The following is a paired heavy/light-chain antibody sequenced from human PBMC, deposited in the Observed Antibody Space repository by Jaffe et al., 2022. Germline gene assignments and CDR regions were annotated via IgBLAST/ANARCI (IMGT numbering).Heavy chain of an antibody. V-gene: IGHV3-49*04. CDR2: IRSNTYGGTT. CDR1: GFSFGDYV. D-gene: IGHD5-12*01. Sequence: EVQLVESGGGLVQPGRSLRLSCTASGFSFGDYVMSWVRQAPGKGLEWVGFIRSNTYGGTTEYAASVRGRFAISRDDSKSIVYLQMNSLKTEDTAVYYCTRGRHTGYDSVNYWGQGTLVTVSS. J-gene: IGHJ4*02. CDR3: TRGRHTGYDSVNY.
Light chain of an antibody. J-gene: IGKJ2*01. CDR2: QAS. CDR3: QQVNSYSGYT. V-gene: IGKV1-5*03. Sequence: DIQMTQSPSTLSASVGDRVTITCRASQSISRWLAWYQQKPGKAPKLLIYQASSLESGVPSRFSGSGSGTEFTLTISSLQPDDFATYYCQQVNSYSGYTFGQGTKLEIK. CDR1: QSISRW.